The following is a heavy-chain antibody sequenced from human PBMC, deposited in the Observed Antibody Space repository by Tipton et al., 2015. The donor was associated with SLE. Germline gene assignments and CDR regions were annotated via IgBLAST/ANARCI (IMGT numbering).Heavy chain of an antibody. Sequence: SLRLSCAASGFTFSSYGMHWVRQAPGKGLEWVAVISYDGSNKYYADSVKGRFTISRDNSKNTLYLQMNSLRAEDTAVYYCARPRPGDDAFDIWGQGTMVTVSS. CDR2: ISYDGSNK. J-gene: IGHJ3*02. V-gene: IGHV3-30*19. CDR3: ARPRPGDDAFDI. CDR1: GFTFSSYG. D-gene: IGHD7-27*01.